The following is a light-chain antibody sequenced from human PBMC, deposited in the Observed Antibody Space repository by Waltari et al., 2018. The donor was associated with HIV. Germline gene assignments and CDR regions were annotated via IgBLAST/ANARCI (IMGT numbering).Light chain of an antibody. Sequence: DIQMTQSPSSLSASVGDRVTITCRASQSISKYFNWYQQKPGKAPTLLIYAASSLQGGVPSRFSGSGSGTDFTLTISSLQPEDFATYYCQQSYSTPRTFGQGTKVEI. J-gene: IGKJ1*01. CDR2: AAS. CDR3: QQSYSTPRT. V-gene: IGKV1-39*01. CDR1: QSISKY.